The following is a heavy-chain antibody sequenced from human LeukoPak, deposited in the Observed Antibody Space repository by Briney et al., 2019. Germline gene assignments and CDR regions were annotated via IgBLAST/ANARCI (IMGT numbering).Heavy chain of an antibody. CDR3: AKAPTGYCSGGSCYHFDY. D-gene: IGHD2-15*01. J-gene: IGHJ4*02. V-gene: IGHV3-23*01. CDR1: GFTFNSYA. Sequence: PGASLRLSCAASGFTFNSYAMSLVRQAPGKGLEWVSAISGSGGNTYYADSVKGRFTISRDNSKNTLYLQMNSLRAEDTAVYYCAKAPTGYCSGGSCYHFDYWGQGTQVTVSS. CDR2: ISGSGGNT.